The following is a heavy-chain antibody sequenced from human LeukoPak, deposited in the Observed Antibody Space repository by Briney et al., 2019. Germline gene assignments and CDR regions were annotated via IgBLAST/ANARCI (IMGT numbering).Heavy chain of an antibody. V-gene: IGHV3-7*01. CDR2: IKQDGSEK. CDR3: TRVGRSGWTPDY. D-gene: IGHD6-19*01. CDR1: YW. Sequence: YWMSWVRQAPGKGLEWMANIKQDGSEKYVDSVKGRFTISRDNAKNSVYLQMDSLRAEDTALYYCTRVGRSGWTPDYWGQGTLVTVSS. J-gene: IGHJ4*02.